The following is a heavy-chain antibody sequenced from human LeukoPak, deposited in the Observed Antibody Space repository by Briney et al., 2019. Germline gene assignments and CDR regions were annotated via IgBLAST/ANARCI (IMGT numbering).Heavy chain of an antibody. CDR1: AFTFSDYW. V-gene: IGHV3-74*01. J-gene: IGHJ3*02. CDR3: ARGGLI. Sequence: GGSLRLSCAASAFTFSDYWIHWVRQVPGKGLVWVSRINSGGTTISYVDSVKGRFTISRDNAKNSLYLQMNSLRAEDTAVYYCARGGLIWGQGTMVTVSS. CDR2: INSGGTTI.